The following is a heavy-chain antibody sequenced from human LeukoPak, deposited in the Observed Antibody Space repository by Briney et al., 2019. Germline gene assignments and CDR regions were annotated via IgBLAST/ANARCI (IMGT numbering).Heavy chain of an antibody. CDR2: IYYTGST. V-gene: IGHV4-39*01. CDR1: GGSISSSNYY. D-gene: IGHD5-12*01. J-gene: IGHJ5*02. Sequence: SETLSLTCTVSGGSISSSNYYWGWIRQPPGEGLQWIGNIYYTGSTYYNPSLKSRVTISVDTSKNRFSLKLSSVTAADTAVYYCAGQGRSGYDSYWFDPWGQGTLVTVSS. CDR3: AGQGRSGYDSYWFDP.